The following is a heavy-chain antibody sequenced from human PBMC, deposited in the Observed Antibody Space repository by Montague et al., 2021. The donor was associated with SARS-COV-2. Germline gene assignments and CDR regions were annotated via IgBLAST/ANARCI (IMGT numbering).Heavy chain of an antibody. CDR2: IYYSGST. CDR3: ARATRSIVVLNWFDP. CDR1: GGSISSGGYY. Sequence: TLSLTCTVSGGSISSGGYYWSWIRQHPGKGLEWIGYIYYSGSTYYNPSLKSRVTISVDMSKNQFSLKLSSVTAADTAVYYCARATRSIVVLNWFDPWGQGTLGTVSP. J-gene: IGHJ5*02. V-gene: IGHV4-31*03. D-gene: IGHD3-22*01.